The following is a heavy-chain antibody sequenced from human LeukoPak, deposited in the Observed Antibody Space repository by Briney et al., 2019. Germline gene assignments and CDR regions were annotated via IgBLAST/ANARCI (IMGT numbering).Heavy chain of an antibody. V-gene: IGHV4-39*07. CDR3: ARDNAPYDSSGYYGD. J-gene: IGHJ4*02. Sequence: SETLSLTCTVSGGSISSSSYYWGWIRQPPGKGREWIGSIYYSGSTYYNPSLKSRVTISVDTSKNQFSLKLSSVTAADTAVYYCARDNAPYDSSGYYGDWGQGTLVTVSS. CDR1: GGSISSSSYY. CDR2: IYYSGST. D-gene: IGHD3-22*01.